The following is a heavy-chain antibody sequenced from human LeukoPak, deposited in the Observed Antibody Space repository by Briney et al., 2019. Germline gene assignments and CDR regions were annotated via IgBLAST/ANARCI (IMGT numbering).Heavy chain of an antibody. CDR2: INHSGST. CDR3: ARLGSGYYPSWFDP. J-gene: IGHJ5*02. Sequence: PSETLSLTCAVYGGPFSGYYWSWIRQPPGKGLEWIGEINHSGSTNYNPSLKSRVTISVDTSKNQFSLKLSSVTAADTAVYYCARLGSGYYPSWFDPWGQGTLVAVSS. V-gene: IGHV4-34*01. CDR1: GGPFSGYY. D-gene: IGHD3-22*01.